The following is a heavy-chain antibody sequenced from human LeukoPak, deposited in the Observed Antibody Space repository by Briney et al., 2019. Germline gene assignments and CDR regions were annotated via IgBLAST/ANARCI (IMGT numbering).Heavy chain of an antibody. D-gene: IGHD2-15*01. V-gene: IGHV3-21*04. CDR3: AKEDTEAFDI. Sequence: PGGSLRLSCAASGFTFSSYSMNWVRQTPGKGLEWVSSISGSSSYIYYADSVKGRFTISRDNAKNSLYLQMNSLRAEDTAVYYCAKEDTEAFDIWGQGTMVTVS. CDR2: ISGSSSYI. CDR1: GFTFSSYS. J-gene: IGHJ3*02.